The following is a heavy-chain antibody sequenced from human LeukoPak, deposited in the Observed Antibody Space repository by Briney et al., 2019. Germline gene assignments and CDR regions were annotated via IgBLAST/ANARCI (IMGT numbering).Heavy chain of an antibody. V-gene: IGHV4-59*01. CDR2: IYYIGST. J-gene: IGHJ6*03. D-gene: IGHD6-25*01. Sequence: SETLSLICTVSGGSISSYYWSWIRQPPGKGLEWIGYIYYIGSTNFNPSRQSRVTISVATSKNQFSLKLSSVTAADTAVYYCARGQRYSAPYYMDVWGKGTTVTISS. CDR3: ARGQRYSAPYYMDV. CDR1: GGSISSYY.